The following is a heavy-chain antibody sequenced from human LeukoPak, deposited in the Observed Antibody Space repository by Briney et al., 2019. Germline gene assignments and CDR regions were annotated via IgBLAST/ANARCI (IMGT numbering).Heavy chain of an antibody. J-gene: IGHJ4*02. Sequence: PGGSLRLSCAASGFTFDDYAMHWVRQGPGKGPEWVSLISGDGGITYYADSVKGRFTISRDNSKNSLYLQMNSLRTEETALYYCAKDIGGYSFAAEYWGQGTLVTVSS. D-gene: IGHD5-18*01. CDR3: AKDIGGYSFAAEY. V-gene: IGHV3-43*02. CDR2: ISGDGGIT. CDR1: GFTFDDYA.